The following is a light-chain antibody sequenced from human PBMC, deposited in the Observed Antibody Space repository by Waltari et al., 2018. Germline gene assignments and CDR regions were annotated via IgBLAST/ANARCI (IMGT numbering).Light chain of an antibody. CDR3: SSYPSSVL. J-gene: IGLJ2*01. CDR1: SGDIGGNNF. CDR2: DVS. V-gene: IGLV2-14*03. Sequence: QSALTQPASVSGSPGQSITISCTGTSGDIGGNNFVSWYQHHPGRAPKIMIYDVSYRPSGVSDRFSCSKSGNTASLTISGLQAEDEADYYCSSYPSSVLFGGGTKLTVL.